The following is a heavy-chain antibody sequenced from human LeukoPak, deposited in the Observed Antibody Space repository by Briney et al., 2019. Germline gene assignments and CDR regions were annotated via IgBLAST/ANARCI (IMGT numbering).Heavy chain of an antibody. CDR3: ARDRGPYGSGTYGIEGFDY. CDR1: GFTFSSYS. J-gene: IGHJ4*02. V-gene: IGHV3-48*02. D-gene: IGHD3-10*01. Sequence: GGSLRISCAASGFTFSSYSINWVRQAPGKGLEWVSYISSSSSTMYYAESVRGRFTISRDNAKTSLYLQMNSLRDEDTAVYYCARDRGPYGSGTYGIEGFDYWGQGTLVTVSS. CDR2: ISSSSSTM.